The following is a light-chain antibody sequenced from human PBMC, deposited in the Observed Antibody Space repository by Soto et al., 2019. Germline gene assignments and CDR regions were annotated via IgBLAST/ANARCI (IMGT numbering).Light chain of an antibody. CDR2: AAS. V-gene: IGKV3-15*01. J-gene: IGKJ1*01. CDR1: QNVGFH. Sequence: EIVMTQSPGTLSLSPGERATLSCRASQNVGFHLAWYQQKPGHTPRLLIYAASTRATNVPTRFSGSGSGTQFTLTISGLQSEDSATYYCQQYNSYLWTFGQGTKVEIK. CDR3: QQYNSYLWT.